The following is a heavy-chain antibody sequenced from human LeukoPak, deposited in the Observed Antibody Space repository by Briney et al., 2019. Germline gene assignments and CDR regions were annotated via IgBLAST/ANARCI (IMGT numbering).Heavy chain of an antibody. CDR1: GFTFSRDW. J-gene: IGHJ4*02. CDR2: INNDGSST. Sequence: GGSLRLSCGASGFTFSRDWMHWVRQAPGKGLVWVSRINNDGSSTSYADSVKGRFTISRDNAKNTLYLQMNSLRAEDTAIYYCARDPPNDGNAYYHFDYWGQGSLVTVSS. D-gene: IGHD3-22*01. V-gene: IGHV3-74*01. CDR3: ARDPPNDGNAYYHFDY.